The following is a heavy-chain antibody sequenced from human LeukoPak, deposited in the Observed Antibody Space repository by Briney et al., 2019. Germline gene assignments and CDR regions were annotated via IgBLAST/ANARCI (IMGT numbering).Heavy chain of an antibody. D-gene: IGHD6-13*01. V-gene: IGHV5-51*01. CDR2: IFPGDSDT. Sequence: GESLKISCQGSGYSFNSYWIAWVRQMLGKGLEWMGFIFPGDSDTRYSPSFQGHVTISADKSIRTIYLQWSSLKSSDTAIYYCARRPDTGAAVDYTLDTWGQGTLVTVSS. J-gene: IGHJ5*02. CDR3: ARRPDTGAAVDYTLDT. CDR1: GYSFNSYW.